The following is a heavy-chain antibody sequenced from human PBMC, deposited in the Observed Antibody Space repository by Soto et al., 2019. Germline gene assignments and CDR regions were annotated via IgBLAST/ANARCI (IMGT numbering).Heavy chain of an antibody. Sequence: QVQLVESGGGVVQPGRSLRLSCAASGFTFSSYGMHWVRQAPGKGLEWVAVIWYDGSNKYYADSVKGRFTISRDNSKNTSYLEMNSLRAEDTAVDYCARDTARAMVRIYYGMDVWGQGTTVTVSS. V-gene: IGHV3-33*01. CDR1: GFTFSSYG. J-gene: IGHJ6*02. D-gene: IGHD3-10*01. CDR2: IWYDGSNK. CDR3: ARDTARAMVRIYYGMDV.